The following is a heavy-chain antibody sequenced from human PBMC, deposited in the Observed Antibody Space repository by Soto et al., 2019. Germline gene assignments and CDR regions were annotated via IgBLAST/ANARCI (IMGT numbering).Heavy chain of an antibody. V-gene: IGHV3-23*01. CDR3: ARRSSGWYFDY. CDR1: GFTFSSYA. CDR2: ISGSGDST. Sequence: SGGSLRLSCAASGFTFSSYAMSWVRQAPGKGLEWVSVISGSGDSTYYADSVKGRFTISRDNSKNTLYLQMNSLRAEDTAVYYCARRSSGWYFDYWGQGTLVNVSS. D-gene: IGHD6-19*01. J-gene: IGHJ4*02.